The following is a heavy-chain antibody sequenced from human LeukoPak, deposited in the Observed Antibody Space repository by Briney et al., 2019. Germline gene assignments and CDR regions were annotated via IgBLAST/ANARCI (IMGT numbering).Heavy chain of an antibody. J-gene: IGHJ4*02. CDR1: GGSFNTYY. D-gene: IGHD1-26*01. Sequence: PSETLSLTCTVSGVSGGSFNTYYWGWVRQPAGRGLEWIGRIYTSENTNYNPALKSRVTISIDKPKKQFSLKLSPVTAADTAVYYCAREGASSFWGPYEYWGQGILVTVSS. V-gene: IGHV4-4*07. CDR3: AREGASSFWGPYEY. CDR2: IYTSENT.